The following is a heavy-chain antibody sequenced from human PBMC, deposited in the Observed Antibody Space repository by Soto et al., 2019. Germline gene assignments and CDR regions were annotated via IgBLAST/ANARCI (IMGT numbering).Heavy chain of an antibody. CDR2: INHSGST. V-gene: IGHV4-34*01. CDR3: ASGRPSGWGFYGYLTPFDY. J-gene: IGHJ4*02. CDR1: GGSFSGYY. Sequence: QVQLQQWGAGLLKPSETLSLTCAVYGGSFSGYYWSWIRQPPGKGLEWIGEINHSGSTNYNPSLKSRVTIAVDTSKNQFSLKLSSVTAADTAVYYCASGRPSGWGFYGYLTPFDYWGQGTLVTVSS. D-gene: IGHD3-16*01.